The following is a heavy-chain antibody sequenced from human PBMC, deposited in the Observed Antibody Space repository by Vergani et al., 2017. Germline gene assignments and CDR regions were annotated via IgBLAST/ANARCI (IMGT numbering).Heavy chain of an antibody. Sequence: EVQLLESGGGLVQPGGSLRLSCGASGFTFSNYAMSWVRQAPGKGLEWVSAISYSGTSTYYADSVKGRFTISRDNSKNTLYLQMDSLRAEDTAVYYCEQSGSSYYSSTSCYSWFDPWGQGTLVTVSS. CDR1: GFTFSNYA. D-gene: IGHD2-2*01. V-gene: IGHV3-23*01. CDR2: ISYSGTST. CDR3: EQSGSSYYSSTSCYSWFDP. J-gene: IGHJ5*02.